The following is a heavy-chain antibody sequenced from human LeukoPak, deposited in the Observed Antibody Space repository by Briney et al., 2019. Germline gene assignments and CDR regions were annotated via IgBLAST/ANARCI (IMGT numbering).Heavy chain of an antibody. Sequence: SVKVFCKASGGTFSSYAISWVRQAPGQGLEWMGGIIPIFGTANYAQKFQGRVTITTDESTSTAYMELSSLRSEDTAVYYCAKREHNWFDPWGQGTLVTVSS. CDR3: AKREHNWFDP. J-gene: IGHJ5*02. D-gene: IGHD1-26*01. V-gene: IGHV1-69*05. CDR2: IIPIFGTA. CDR1: GGTFSSYA.